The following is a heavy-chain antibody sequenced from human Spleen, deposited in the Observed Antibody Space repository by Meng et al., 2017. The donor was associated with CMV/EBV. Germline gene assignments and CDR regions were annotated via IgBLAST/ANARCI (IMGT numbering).Heavy chain of an antibody. D-gene: IGHD4-17*01. J-gene: IGHJ4*02. CDR3: ARDGGRSGDSYFDY. V-gene: IGHV3-11*01. Sequence: QVQLVESGGGVVQPGRSLRLSCEASGFSFSDYYMSWIRQAPGKGLEWVSYISRGGNTIYYADSVKGRFTISRDNAKNSLYLQMNSLRAEDTAVYYCARDGGRSGDSYFDYWGQGTLVTVSS. CDR2: ISRGGNTI. CDR1: GFSFSDYY.